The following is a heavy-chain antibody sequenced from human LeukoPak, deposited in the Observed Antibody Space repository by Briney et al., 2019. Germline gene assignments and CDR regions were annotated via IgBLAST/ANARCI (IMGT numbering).Heavy chain of an antibody. D-gene: IGHD2-2*01. CDR3: ARGFCSSTSCYYPWFDP. V-gene: IGHV4-30-2*01. Sequence: SETLSLTCAVSGDSISSGGDSWSWIRQPPGKGLEWIGYIYHSGSTYYNPSLKSRVTISVDRSNNQFSLKLSSETAADTAVYYCARGFCSSTSCYYPWFDPWGQGTLVTVSS. J-gene: IGHJ5*02. CDR1: GDSISSGGDS. CDR2: IYHSGST.